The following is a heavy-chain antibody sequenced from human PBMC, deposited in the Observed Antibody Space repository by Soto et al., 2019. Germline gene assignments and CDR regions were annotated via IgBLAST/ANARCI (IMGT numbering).Heavy chain of an antibody. D-gene: IGHD1-20*01. J-gene: IGHJ6*02. Sequence: QVQLQQWGAGLLKASETLSLTCAVVGDSLRGQSWNWIRQSPGKGLEWIGELDQSGGTNYNPSLKSRAIISDDTSKNQFSLTLTSVTAADTAVYYCAREDRYGGSGERLDVGGQGTTVTVSS. CDR1: GDSLRGQS. CDR2: LDQSGGT. V-gene: IGHV4-34*01. CDR3: AREDRYGGSGERLDV.